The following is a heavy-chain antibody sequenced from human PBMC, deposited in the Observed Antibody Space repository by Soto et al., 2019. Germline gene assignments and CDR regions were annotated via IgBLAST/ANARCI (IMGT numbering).Heavy chain of an antibody. CDR1: GYSFTSYW. CDR3: ARHEPGTSYYYYGMDV. J-gene: IGHJ6*02. Sequence: PGESLKISCKGSGYSFTSYWISWVRQMPGKGLEWMGRIDPSDSYTNYSPSFQGHVTISADKSISTAYLQWSSLKASDTAMYYCARHEPGTSYYYYGMDVWGQGTTVTVSS. D-gene: IGHD6-13*01. V-gene: IGHV5-10-1*01. CDR2: IDPSDSYT.